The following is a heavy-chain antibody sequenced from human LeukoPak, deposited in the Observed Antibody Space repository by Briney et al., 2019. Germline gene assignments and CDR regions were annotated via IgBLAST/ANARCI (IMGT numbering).Heavy chain of an antibody. D-gene: IGHD1-1*01. CDR1: GGSFSGYY. CDR2: INHSGST. J-gene: IGHJ4*02. V-gene: IGHV4-34*01. CDR3: ARGRGTTRSGFDY. Sequence: PSETLSLTCAVYGGSFSGYYWSWIRQPPGKGLEWIGEINHSGSTNYNPSLKSRVTISVDTSKNQFSLKLSSVTAADTAVYYCARGRGTTRSGFDYWGQGTPVTVPS.